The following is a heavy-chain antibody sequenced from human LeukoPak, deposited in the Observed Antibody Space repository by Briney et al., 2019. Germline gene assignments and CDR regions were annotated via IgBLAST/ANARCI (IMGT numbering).Heavy chain of an antibody. Sequence: PGGSLRLSCAASGFTFDDYGMSWVRQTPGKGLEWGSGINWNGGSTGYADSVKGRFTISRDNAKNSLYLQMNSLRAEDTALYYCARDLGSSTSCYANWGQGTLVTVSS. V-gene: IGHV3-20*04. CDR1: GFTFDDYG. D-gene: IGHD2-2*01. J-gene: IGHJ4*02. CDR3: ARDLGSSTSCYAN. CDR2: INWNGGST.